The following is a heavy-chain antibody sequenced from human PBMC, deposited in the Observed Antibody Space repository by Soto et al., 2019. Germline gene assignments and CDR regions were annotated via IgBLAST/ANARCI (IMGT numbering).Heavy chain of an antibody. J-gene: IGHJ4*02. CDR3: ARGLYDSGSFYFDF. D-gene: IGHD3-10*01. CDR2: LYSGGTT. V-gene: IGHV3-53*01. Sequence: EVQLVESGGGLIQPGGSLRLSCAASGFNFNRKYMIWVRQAPGKGLEWVSILYSGGTTYYADSVKGRITISRDTSENTLYLQMNSLRAEDTAVYYCARGLYDSGSFYFDFWGQGTLVTVSS. CDR1: GFNFNRKY.